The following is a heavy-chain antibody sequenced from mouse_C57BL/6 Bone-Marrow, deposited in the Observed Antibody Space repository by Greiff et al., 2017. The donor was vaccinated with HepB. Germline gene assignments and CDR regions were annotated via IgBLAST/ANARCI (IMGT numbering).Heavy chain of an antibody. Sequence: VHVKQSGAELVRPGASVKLSCTVSGFNIKDYYMHWVKQRPEQGLEWVGRIDPEDGDTEYAPKFQGKATMTADTSSNTAYLEHSSLTSEDTDVYYSTKLGPFDYWGQGTTLTVSS. V-gene: IGHV14-1*01. D-gene: IGHD4-1*01. CDR1: GFNIKDYY. CDR3: TKLGPFDY. CDR2: IDPEDGDT. J-gene: IGHJ2*01.